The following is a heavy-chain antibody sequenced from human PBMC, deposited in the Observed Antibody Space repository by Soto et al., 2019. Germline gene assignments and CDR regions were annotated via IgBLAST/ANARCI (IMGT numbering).Heavy chain of an antibody. Sequence: QVQLQESGPGLVRPSGTLSLTCAVSGASISSTTSGNWWSWVRQPPEKGLEWIGEIYHSGSTNYNPSLKSLVTMSLDKSTNQFSLKLTSVTAADTAVYYCARMVGATLVDFWGQGTLVTVSS. D-gene: IGHD1-26*01. CDR2: IYHSGST. V-gene: IGHV4-4*02. CDR1: GASISSTTSGNW. J-gene: IGHJ4*02. CDR3: ARMVGATLVDF.